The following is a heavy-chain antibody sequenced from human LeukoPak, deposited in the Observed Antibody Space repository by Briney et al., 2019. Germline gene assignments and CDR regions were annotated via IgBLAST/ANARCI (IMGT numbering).Heavy chain of an antibody. CDR2: IYYSGST. D-gene: IGHD2-2*01. CDR1: GGSISSYY. Sequence: SETLSLTCTVSGGSISSYYWSWIRQPPGKGLEWIGYIYYSGSTNYNPSLKSRVTISVDTSKNQFSLKLSSVTAADTAVYYCARDDIVVVPAADFDYWGQGTLVTVSS. CDR3: ARDDIVVVPAADFDY. V-gene: IGHV4-59*01. J-gene: IGHJ4*02.